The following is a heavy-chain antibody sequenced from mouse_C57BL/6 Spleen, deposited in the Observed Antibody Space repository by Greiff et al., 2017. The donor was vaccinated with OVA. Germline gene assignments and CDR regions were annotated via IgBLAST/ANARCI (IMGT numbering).Heavy chain of an antibody. Sequence: QVQLQQSGAELVRPGASVTLSCTASGYTFTDYDMHWVKQTPVHGLEWIGAIDPETGGTAYNQKFKGKAILTADKSSSTAYMELRSLTSEDSAVYYGTRKDTTVVAPFAYWGQGTLVTVSA. CDR2: IDPETGGT. CDR3: TRKDTTVVAPFAY. D-gene: IGHD1-1*01. V-gene: IGHV1-15*01. J-gene: IGHJ3*01. CDR1: GYTFTDYD.